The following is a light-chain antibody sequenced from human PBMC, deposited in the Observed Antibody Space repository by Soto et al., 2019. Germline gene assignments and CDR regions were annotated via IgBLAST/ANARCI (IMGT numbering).Light chain of an antibody. CDR3: QQYNDFQYS. J-gene: IGKJ2*01. V-gene: IGKV1-5*03. CDR2: KAT. CDR1: QNIGSW. Sequence: DIQMTQSPSTLSASVGDGVTITCRASQNIGSWLAWYQQKPGEAPKLLISKATNLQSGVPSRFSGSGSGTDFSLTISSLQPVDSATYFCQQYNDFQYSFGPGTKVDTK.